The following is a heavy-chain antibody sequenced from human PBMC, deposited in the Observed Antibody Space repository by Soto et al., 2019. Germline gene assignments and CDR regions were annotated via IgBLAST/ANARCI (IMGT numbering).Heavy chain of an antibody. CDR1: GGSVSSGSYY. D-gene: IGHD5-12*01. J-gene: IGHJ4*02. Sequence: SETLSLTCTVSGGSVSSGSYYWSWIRQPPGEGLEWIGYIYSSGSTSYNPSLKSRVTISVDTSKNQFSLKLSSVTAADTAVYYCARDGDGYNYWGQGTLVTVSS. CDR3: ARDGDGYNY. CDR2: IYSSGST. V-gene: IGHV4-61*01.